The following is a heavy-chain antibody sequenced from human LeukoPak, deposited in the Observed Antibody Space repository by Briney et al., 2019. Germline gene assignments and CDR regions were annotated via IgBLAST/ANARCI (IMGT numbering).Heavy chain of an antibody. CDR1: GFTFSSYS. CDR2: ISSSGGYI. J-gene: IGHJ4*02. Sequence: KPGRSLRLSCAASGFTFSSYSMNWVRQAPGKGLEWVSSISSSGGYIYYADSLKGRFTVSRDNAKNSLYLQMNSLRAEDTAVYYCAREDDSCLDYWGQGTLVTVSS. V-gene: IGHV3-21*01. D-gene: IGHD2-2*01. CDR3: AREDDSCLDY.